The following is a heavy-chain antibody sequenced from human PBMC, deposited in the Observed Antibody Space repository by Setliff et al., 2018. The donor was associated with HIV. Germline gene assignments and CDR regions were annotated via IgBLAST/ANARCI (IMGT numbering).Heavy chain of an antibody. CDR2: ISAYNGNT. CDR1: GYTFSSYG. J-gene: IGHJ4*02. V-gene: IGHV1-18*01. D-gene: IGHD1-26*01. Sequence: RASVKVSCKASGYTFSSYGISWVRQAPGQGLEWMGWISAYNGNTNYAQKFQGRVTMTTDTSTSTAYMEVRSLRSDDTAVYYYARALGGSYPGSFDYWGQGTLVTVSS. CDR3: ARALGGSYPGSFDY.